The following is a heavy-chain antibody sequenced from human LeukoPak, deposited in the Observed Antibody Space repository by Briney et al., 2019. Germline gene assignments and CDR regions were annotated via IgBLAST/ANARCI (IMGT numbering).Heavy chain of an antibody. V-gene: IGHV1-18*04. D-gene: IGHD2-2*01. CDR2: ISAYNGNT. Sequence: ASVKVSCKSSGYTFTSYGISWVRQAPGQGLEWMGWISAYNGNTNYAQKLHGRVTMTTDTSTSTAYMELRSLRSDDTAVYYCARDTCSSTSCFQRSNWFDPWGQGTLVTVSS. J-gene: IGHJ5*02. CDR1: GYTFTSYG. CDR3: ARDTCSSTSCFQRSNWFDP.